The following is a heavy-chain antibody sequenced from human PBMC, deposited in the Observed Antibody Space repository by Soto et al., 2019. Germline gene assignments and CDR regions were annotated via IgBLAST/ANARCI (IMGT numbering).Heavy chain of an antibody. Sequence: QVQLVQSGAEVKKPGSSVKVSCKASGGTFSSYSINWVRQAPGQGLEWMGEIIPIFGTANYAQKFQGRVTIPADKSTSTASMELSSLRSEETAVYYCARDGGRHSGGIDYWGQGTLVTVSS. J-gene: IGHJ4*02. D-gene: IGHD1-26*01. CDR2: IIPIFGTA. CDR3: ARDGGRHSGGIDY. CDR1: GGTFSSYS. V-gene: IGHV1-69*06.